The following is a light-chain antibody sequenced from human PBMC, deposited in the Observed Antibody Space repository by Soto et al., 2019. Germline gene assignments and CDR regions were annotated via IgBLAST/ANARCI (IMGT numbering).Light chain of an antibody. J-gene: IGKJ3*01. Sequence: EIVLTQSPDTLSLSPGERATLSCRASQSVRSSLAWYQQKPGQAPRLLIYDASNRATGIPARFSGSRSGTDFTLTISSLEPEDFAVYYCQQRSNWPPEVTFGPGTKVDIK. CDR1: QSVRSS. CDR3: QQRSNWPPEVT. V-gene: IGKV3-11*01. CDR2: DAS.